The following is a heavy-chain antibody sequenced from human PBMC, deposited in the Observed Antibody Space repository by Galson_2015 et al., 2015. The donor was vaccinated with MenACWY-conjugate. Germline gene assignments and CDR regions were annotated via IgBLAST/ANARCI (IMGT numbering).Heavy chain of an antibody. V-gene: IGHV3-23*01. CDR3: AKDSGSSPTTWLDH. Sequence: SLRLSCAASGFSSDIYAMSWVRQAPGKGLVWVSGISNTGGSTSYVDSVKGRFTISRDNSANTLFLQMTSLRAEDTATYYCAKDSGSSPTTWLDHWGQGALVTVSS. CDR2: ISNTGGST. J-gene: IGHJ4*02. CDR1: GFSSDIYA. D-gene: IGHD1-26*01.